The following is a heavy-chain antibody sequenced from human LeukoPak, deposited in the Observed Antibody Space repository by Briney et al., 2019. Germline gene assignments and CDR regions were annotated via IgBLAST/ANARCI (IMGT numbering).Heavy chain of an antibody. CDR2: IKQDGSEK. V-gene: IGHV3-7*01. CDR1: GFTFSSYW. CDR3: ASFGITIFGVVIHAFDI. D-gene: IGHD3-3*01. Sequence: GGSLRLSCAAPGFTFSSYWMSWVRQAPGKGLEWVANIKQDGSEKYYVDSVKGRFTISRDNAKNSLYLQMNSLRAEDTAVYYCASFGITIFGVVIHAFDIWGQGTMVTVSS. J-gene: IGHJ3*02.